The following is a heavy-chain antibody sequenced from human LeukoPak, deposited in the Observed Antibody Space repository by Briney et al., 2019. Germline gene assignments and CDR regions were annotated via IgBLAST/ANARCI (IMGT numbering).Heavy chain of an antibody. CDR1: GFTFSDYY. J-gene: IGHJ4*02. V-gene: IGHV3-21*01. Sequence: PGESLRLSCAASGFTFSDYYMGWVRQAPGKGLEWVSSISSSSSYIYYADSVKGRFTISRDNAKNSLYLQMNSLRAEDTAVYYCARDGTATHTLFDYWGQGTLVTVSS. CDR3: ARDGTATHTLFDY. CDR2: ISSSSSYI. D-gene: IGHD1-26*01.